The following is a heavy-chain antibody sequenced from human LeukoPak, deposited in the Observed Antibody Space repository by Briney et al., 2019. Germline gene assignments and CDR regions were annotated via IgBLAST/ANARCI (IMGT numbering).Heavy chain of an antibody. CDR1: GGSISGYY. J-gene: IGHJ5*02. Sequence: PSETLSLTCTVSGGSISGYYWSWIRQPPGKGLEWIAYINYSGNTNYNPSLESRVTISVDTSKNLFSPKFTSVTAADTAVYYCARHRPGERRFDPWGQGTLVTVSS. D-gene: IGHD3-16*01. V-gene: IGHV4-59*08. CDR2: INYSGNT. CDR3: ARHRPGERRFDP.